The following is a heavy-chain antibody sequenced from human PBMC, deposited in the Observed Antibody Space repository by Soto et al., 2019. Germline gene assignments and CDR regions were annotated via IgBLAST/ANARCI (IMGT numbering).Heavy chain of an antibody. J-gene: IGHJ3*01. Sequence: QVTLKESGPVLVKPTETSTLPCPALGSPPTNPKWGVTWIRNPQGKALEGLAKIFSNDEKSYSTSLKSRLSISKDISKSQVVLTMTKMDPVDTATYYCALLRGYCSGGSCYWFAFDVWGQGTMVTISS. V-gene: IGHV2-26*01. CDR1: GSPPTNPKWG. D-gene: IGHD2-15*01. CDR2: IFSNDEK. CDR3: ALLRGYCSGGSCYWFAFDV.